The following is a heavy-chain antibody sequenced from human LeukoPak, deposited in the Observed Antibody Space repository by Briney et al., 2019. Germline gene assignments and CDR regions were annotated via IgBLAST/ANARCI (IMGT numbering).Heavy chain of an antibody. V-gene: IGHV3-23*01. J-gene: IGHJ6*03. CDR1: GFSFGNYA. Sequence: PGGSLRLSCAASGFSFGNYAMTWVRQAPGKGLEWVSVIGGSGDTTYYADSVKGRFTISRDNSKNTPYLQMNSLRAEDTAVYYCAKDPTGWEQGYMDVWGKGTTVSVSS. D-gene: IGHD1-26*01. CDR3: AKDPTGWEQGYMDV. CDR2: IGGSGDTT.